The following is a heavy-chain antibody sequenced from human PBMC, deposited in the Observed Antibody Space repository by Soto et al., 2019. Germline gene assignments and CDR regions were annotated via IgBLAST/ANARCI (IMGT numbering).Heavy chain of an antibody. CDR2: INPNSGDT. J-gene: IGHJ6*02. CDR1: GYTFTDYY. V-gene: IGHV1-2*06. D-gene: IGHD3-22*01. Sequence: SVKVSCKASGYTFTDYYIHWVRQAPGQGLEWMGRINPNSGDTSFAPKFQGRVTMTRDTSISTAYMQLSSLRSDDTAVYYCARDSHYYDRSGYSKPVWYYYYGMDVWGQGTTVTVS. CDR3: ARDSHYYDRSGYSKPVWYYYYGMDV.